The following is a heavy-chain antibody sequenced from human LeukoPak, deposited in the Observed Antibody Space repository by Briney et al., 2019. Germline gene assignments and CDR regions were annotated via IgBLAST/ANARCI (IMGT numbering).Heavy chain of an antibody. Sequence: PGESLKISCKGSGYSFTSYWIGWVRQMPGKGLEWMGIVYPGDSDNRYSPSFQGQVTISADKSISTAYLQWSSLKASDTALYYCARHQGYYYDSSGYYFDYWGQGTLVTVSS. J-gene: IGHJ4*02. CDR1: GYSFTSYW. CDR2: VYPGDSDN. D-gene: IGHD3-22*01. CDR3: ARHQGYYYDSSGYYFDY. V-gene: IGHV5-51*01.